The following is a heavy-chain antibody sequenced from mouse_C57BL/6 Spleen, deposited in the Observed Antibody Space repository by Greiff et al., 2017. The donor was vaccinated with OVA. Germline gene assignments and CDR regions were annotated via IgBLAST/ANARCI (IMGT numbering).Heavy chain of an antibody. CDR1: GYTFTSYW. D-gene: IGHD2-2*01. J-gene: IGHJ1*03. V-gene: IGHV1-69*01. CDR2: IDPSDSYT. CDR3: ARGATMVTNWYFDV. Sequence: VQLQQPGAELVMPGASVKLSCKASGYTFTSYWMHWVKQRPGQGLEWIGEIDPSDSYTNYNQKFKGKSTLTVDTSSSTAYMQLSSLTSEDSAVYYCARGATMVTNWYFDVWGTGTTVTVSS.